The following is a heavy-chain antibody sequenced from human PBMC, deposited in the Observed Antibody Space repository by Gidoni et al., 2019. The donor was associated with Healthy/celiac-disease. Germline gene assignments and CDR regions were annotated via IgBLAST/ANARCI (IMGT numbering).Heavy chain of an antibody. J-gene: IGHJ4*02. D-gene: IGHD2-21*01. CDR2: INAGNGNT. CDR3: ARSFRAYCGGDCYSPFDY. CDR1: GYTFTSYA. Sequence: QVQLVQSGAEVKKPGASVKVSCKASGYTFTSYAMHWVRQAPGQRLEWMGWINAGNGNTKYSQKVQGRVTIARDTSASTAYMELSSLRSEDTAVYYCARSFRAYCGGDCYSPFDYWGQGTLVTVSS. V-gene: IGHV1-3*01.